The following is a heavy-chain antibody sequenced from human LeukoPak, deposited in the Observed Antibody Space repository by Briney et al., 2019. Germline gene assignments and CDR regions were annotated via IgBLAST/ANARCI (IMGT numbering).Heavy chain of an antibody. V-gene: IGHV3-23*01. CDR2: VSGSGGST. CDR1: GFIFSSYA. J-gene: IGHJ4*02. D-gene: IGHD2-8*01. Sequence: PGGSLRLSCAASGFIFSSYAMSWVRQAPGKVLEWVSTVSGSGGSTYYADSVKGRFTISRDNSKNTVYLQMNSLRAEDTAVYYCAKDRPCIDDVCHGDFDYWGQGTLVTVSS. CDR3: AKDRPCIDDVCHGDFDY.